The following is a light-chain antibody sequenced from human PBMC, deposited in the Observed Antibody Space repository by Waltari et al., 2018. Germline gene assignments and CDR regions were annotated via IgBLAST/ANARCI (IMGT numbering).Light chain of an antibody. Sequence: EVVLTQSPDTLSLSPGERATLSCWASQRLTKRYLAWYQQKPGKAPRLLIDGASSRAAGIPKRFSGSGSGTDFSLTISRLEPEDSAVYYCQQYGSSILYTFGQGTKLEIK. CDR1: QRLTKRY. V-gene: IGKV3-20*01. CDR3: QQYGSSILYT. CDR2: GAS. J-gene: IGKJ2*01.